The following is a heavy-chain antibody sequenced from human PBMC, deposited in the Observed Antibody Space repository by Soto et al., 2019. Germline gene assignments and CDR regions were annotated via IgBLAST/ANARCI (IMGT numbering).Heavy chain of an antibody. CDR2: IRGSGDGT. J-gene: IGHJ4*02. D-gene: IGHD5-18*01. V-gene: IGHV3-23*01. CDR3: TKRRYSYGPPDY. Sequence: EVQLLESGGGLVQPGGSLRLSCAASVFTFSNYAMSWVRQAPRKGLEWVSAIRGSGDGTYYAESVKGRFTISRDNSNTTLYPQLNSLRAEDTAVYYCTKRRYSYGPPDYWGQGTMVTVSS. CDR1: VFTFSNYA.